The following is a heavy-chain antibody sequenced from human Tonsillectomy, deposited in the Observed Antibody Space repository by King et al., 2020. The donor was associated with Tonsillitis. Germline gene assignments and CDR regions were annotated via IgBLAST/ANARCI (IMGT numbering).Heavy chain of an antibody. Sequence: QLQESGPGLVKPSETLSLTCTVSGGSIIRDFWSWIRQPAGKGLEWIGRIYTTERANYHPSVKSRATISLDTSKNQVSLNLRSVIAADTAIYYCTREHSSSSYFDSW. CDR2: IYTTERA. J-gene: IGHJ4*03. CDR3: TREHSSSSYFDS. V-gene: IGHV4-4*07. CDR1: GGSIIRDF. D-gene: IGHD6-13*01.